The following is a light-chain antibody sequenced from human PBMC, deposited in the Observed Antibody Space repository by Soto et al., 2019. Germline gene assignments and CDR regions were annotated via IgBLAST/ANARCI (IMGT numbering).Light chain of an antibody. CDR2: EAS. V-gene: IGKV3-11*01. Sequence: IVMTQSPATLSASTGERATLSCRASQSVRSNLAWYQQKPGQAPRLLIYEASRRATGIPARFSGSGSGTDFTLTISSLEPEDFAVYYCQHRNNWPGFGQGTRLEIK. CDR1: QSVRSN. CDR3: QHRNNWPG. J-gene: IGKJ5*01.